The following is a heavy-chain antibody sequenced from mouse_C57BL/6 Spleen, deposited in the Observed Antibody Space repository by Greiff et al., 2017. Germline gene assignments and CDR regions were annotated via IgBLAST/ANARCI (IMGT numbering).Heavy chain of an antibody. V-gene: IGHV1-50*01. Sequence: QVQLQQPGAELVKPGASVKLSCKASGYTFTSYWMQWVKQRPGQGLEWIGEIDPSDSYTNYNQKFKGKATLTVDTSSSTAYMQLSSLTSEDTAVYYCARSTDTVVAPNGYGDVGAQGPRSPSPQ. CDR1: GYTFTSYW. CDR2: IDPSDSYT. D-gene: IGHD1-1*01. J-gene: IGHJ1*03. CDR3: ARSTDTVVAPNGYGDV.